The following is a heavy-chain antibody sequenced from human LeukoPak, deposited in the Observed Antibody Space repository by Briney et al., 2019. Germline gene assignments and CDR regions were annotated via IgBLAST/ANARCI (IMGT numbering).Heavy chain of an antibody. CDR2: IKTDGRTT. CDR1: GFTFSNYW. D-gene: IGHD4-23*01. V-gene: IGHV3-74*01. Sequence: GGSLRLSCAASGFTFSNYWMHWVRRAPGKGLVWVARIKTDGRTTNYAETVEGRFTISRDNARNTLYLQMNSLRAEDTAVYYCIRGLGGGSDYWGLGTLVTVTS. J-gene: IGHJ4*02. CDR3: IRGLGGGSDY.